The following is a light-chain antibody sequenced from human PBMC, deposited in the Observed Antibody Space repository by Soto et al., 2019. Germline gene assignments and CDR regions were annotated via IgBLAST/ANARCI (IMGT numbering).Light chain of an antibody. V-gene: IGLV2-14*03. CDR3: SSYTSGSTPYV. J-gene: IGLJ1*01. Sequence: QSVLTQPASVSGSPGQSTTISCTGTSSEVGAYDYVSWYQQYPGKAPKLMIYDVTDRPSGVSDRFFGSKSGNTASLTISGLQAEDEADYYCSSYTSGSTPYVFGTGTKVTVL. CDR2: DVT. CDR1: SSEVGAYDY.